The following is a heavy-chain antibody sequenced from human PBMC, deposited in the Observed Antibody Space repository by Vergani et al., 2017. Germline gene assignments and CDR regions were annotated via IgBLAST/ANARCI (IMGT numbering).Heavy chain of an antibody. D-gene: IGHD2-2*01. CDR3: ARDLPRYQLLRPLDY. V-gene: IGHV3-7*01. Sequence: EVQLVESGGGLVQPGGSLRLSCAASGFTFSSYWMSWVRQAPGKGLEWVANIKQDGSEKYYVDSVKGRFTISRDNAKNSLYLQMNSLRAEDTAVYYCARDLPRYQLLRPLDYWGQGTLVTVSS. CDR1: GFTFSSYW. J-gene: IGHJ4*02. CDR2: IKQDGSEK.